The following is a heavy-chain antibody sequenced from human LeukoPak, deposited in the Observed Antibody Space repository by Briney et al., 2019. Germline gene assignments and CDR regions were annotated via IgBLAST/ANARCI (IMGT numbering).Heavy chain of an antibody. J-gene: IGHJ3*02. CDR3: ARMGSSWDDAFDI. CDR1: GGSISSSNW. Sequence: SETLSLTCAVSGGSISSSNWWSWVRQPPGKGLEWIGEIYHSGSTNYNPSLKSRVTISVDKSKNQFSLKLSSVTAADTAVYYCARMGSSWDDAFDIWGQGTMVTVSS. D-gene: IGHD6-13*01. CDR2: IYHSGST. V-gene: IGHV4-4*02.